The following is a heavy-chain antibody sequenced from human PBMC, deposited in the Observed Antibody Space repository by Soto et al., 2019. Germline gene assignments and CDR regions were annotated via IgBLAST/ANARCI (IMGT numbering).Heavy chain of an antibody. J-gene: IGHJ5*02. CDR3: ERVGRLITAAGLLDA. D-gene: IGHD6-13*01. CDR2: IYYSGST. CDR1: NGSIDSYY. Sequence: ESLSVTCTNANGSIDSYYWTWIRQPPGKGLEWIGHIYYSGSTNYNPSLKSRLTLSLGTSKNQFSLKLTSVTAADTAVYYCERVGRLITAAGLLDAWGQGTLVTVSS. V-gene: IGHV4-59*01.